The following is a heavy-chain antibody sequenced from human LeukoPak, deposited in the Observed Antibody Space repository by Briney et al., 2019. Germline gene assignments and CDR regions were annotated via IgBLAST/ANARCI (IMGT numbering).Heavy chain of an antibody. CDR2: INHSGST. CDR1: GGSFSGYY. D-gene: IGHD4-17*01. J-gene: IGHJ5*02. V-gene: IGHV4-34*01. CDR3: ARGYGVVPVSPAGNWFDP. Sequence: SETLSLTCAVYGGSFSGYYWSWIRQPPGKGLEWIGEINHSGSTNYNPSLKSRVTISVDTSKNQFSLKLSSVTAADTAVYYCARGYGVVPVSPAGNWFDPWGQVTLVTVSS.